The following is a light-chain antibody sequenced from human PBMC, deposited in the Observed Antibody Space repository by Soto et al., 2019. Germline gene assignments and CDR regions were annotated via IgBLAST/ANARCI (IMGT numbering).Light chain of an antibody. J-gene: IGKJ4*01. CDR3: QQYNNLPIT. Sequence: EIVMTQSPATLSVSPGERATLSCRASQSVSSNLAWYHQKPGQAPRLLIYGASTRATGIPARFSGSGSGTEFTLTISSLQSEDFAVYYCQQYNNLPITFGAGTKVEIK. CDR2: GAS. CDR1: QSVSSN. V-gene: IGKV3-15*01.